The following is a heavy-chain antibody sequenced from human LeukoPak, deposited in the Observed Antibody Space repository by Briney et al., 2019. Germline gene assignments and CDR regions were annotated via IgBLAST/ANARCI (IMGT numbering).Heavy chain of an antibody. Sequence: PSETLSFTCAVHGGSFSGYYWAWIRQPPGKGPERIGEINPGGGSNYHPSLKRRVTISVDTSKSQFSLELGSVTAADTAVFYCARAKSTVSTYCDSWGQGSLGTVSS. CDR3: ARAKSTVSTYCDS. CDR1: GGSFSGYY. V-gene: IGHV4-34*01. J-gene: IGHJ4*02. CDR2: INPGGGS. D-gene: IGHD4-17*01.